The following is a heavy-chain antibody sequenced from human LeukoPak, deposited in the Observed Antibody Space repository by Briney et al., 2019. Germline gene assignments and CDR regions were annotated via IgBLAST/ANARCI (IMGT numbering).Heavy chain of an antibody. V-gene: IGHV3-21*01. CDR3: ARDGSGYYDFWSGPDDAFDI. Sequence: GSLRLSCAASGFTFSSYSMNWVRQAPGKGLEWVSSISSSSSYIYYADSVKGRFTISRDNAKNSLYLQMNSLRAEDTAVYYCARDGSGYYDFWSGPDDAFDIWGQGTMVTVSS. J-gene: IGHJ3*02. D-gene: IGHD3-3*01. CDR1: GFTFSSYS. CDR2: ISSSSSYI.